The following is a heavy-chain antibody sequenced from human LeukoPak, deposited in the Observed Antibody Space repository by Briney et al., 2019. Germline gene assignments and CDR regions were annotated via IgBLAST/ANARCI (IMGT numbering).Heavy chain of an antibody. D-gene: IGHD6-13*01. CDR1: GFTFTSSW. CDR3: ARDARIAAAGQQGY. Sequence: GGSLRLSCTASGFTFTSSWMHWVRQAPGKGLVWFSRINSDGSSTSYADSVKGRFTISRDNAKNTLYLQMNNVRAEDTAMYYCARDARIAAAGQQGYWGQGTVVIVSS. CDR2: INSDGSST. V-gene: IGHV3-74*01. J-gene: IGHJ4*02.